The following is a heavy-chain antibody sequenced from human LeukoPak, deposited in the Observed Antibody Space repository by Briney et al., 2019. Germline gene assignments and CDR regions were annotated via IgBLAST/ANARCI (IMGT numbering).Heavy chain of an antibody. CDR1: GGSFSGYY. CDR3: ARITMVRGVHFDY. D-gene: IGHD3-10*01. Sequence: PSETLSLTCAVYGGSFSGYYWSWIRQPPGKGLEWIGYIYYSGSTNYNPSLKSRVTISVDTSKNQFSLKLSSVTAADTAVYYCARITMVRGVHFDYWDQGTLVTVSS. J-gene: IGHJ4*02. V-gene: IGHV4-59*01. CDR2: IYYSGST.